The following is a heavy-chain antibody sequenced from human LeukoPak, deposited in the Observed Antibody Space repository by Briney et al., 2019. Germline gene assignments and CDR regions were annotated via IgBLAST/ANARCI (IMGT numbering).Heavy chain of an antibody. Sequence: GGSLRLSCAASGFSISDHYMDWVRQAPGKGLEWVGRVRNKPNGYTTDYGTSVKGRFTISRDDSKNSLYLQMNSLTSEDTAVYYCTRVRHGDYFDYWGQGALVSVSS. CDR3: TRVRHGDYFDY. CDR1: GFSISDHY. D-gene: IGHD4-17*01. V-gene: IGHV3-72*01. J-gene: IGHJ4*02. CDR2: VRNKPNGYTT.